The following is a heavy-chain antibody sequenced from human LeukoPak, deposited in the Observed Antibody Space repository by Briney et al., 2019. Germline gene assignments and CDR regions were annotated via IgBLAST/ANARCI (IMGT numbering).Heavy chain of an antibody. V-gene: IGHV3-53*01. CDR2: IYSGGST. J-gene: IGHJ4*02. CDR3: ARERYDYIWGSYSH. Sequence: PGGSLRLSCAASGFTVSSNYMSWVRQAPGKGLEWVSVIYSGGSTYYADSVKGRFTVSRDNSKNTLYLQMNSLRAEDTAVYYCARERYDYIWGSYSHWGQETLVTVSS. CDR1: GFTVSSNY. D-gene: IGHD3-16*01.